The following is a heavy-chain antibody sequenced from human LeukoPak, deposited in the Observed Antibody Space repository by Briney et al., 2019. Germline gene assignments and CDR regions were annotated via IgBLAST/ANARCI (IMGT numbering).Heavy chain of an antibody. J-gene: IGHJ5*02. Sequence: GASVKVSCKASGYTFIGYYMHWVRQAPGQGLEWMGRINPSTGGTNSAQKFQGRVTMTRDTSISTAYMELSRLTSDDTAIYYCARGLPYGDYNYFDPWGQGTLVTVSS. CDR3: ARGLPYGDYNYFDP. V-gene: IGHV1-2*06. CDR2: INPSTGGT. D-gene: IGHD4-17*01. CDR1: GYTFIGYY.